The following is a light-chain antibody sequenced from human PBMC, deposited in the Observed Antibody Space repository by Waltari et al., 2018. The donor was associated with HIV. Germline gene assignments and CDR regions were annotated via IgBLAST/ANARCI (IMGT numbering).Light chain of an antibody. V-gene: IGLV1-47*01. CDR1: SSNIGSNY. CDR2: WNG. CDR3: ASWDDSLSGWV. J-gene: IGLJ3*02. Sequence: SVLTQPPSASRTPGQRVTISCSGRSSNIGSNYVYWYQYFPGATPKLLIYWNGQRPSRVPARFGGSKSGTSASLAISGLRPEDETDYYCASWDDSLSGWVFGGGTKVTVL.